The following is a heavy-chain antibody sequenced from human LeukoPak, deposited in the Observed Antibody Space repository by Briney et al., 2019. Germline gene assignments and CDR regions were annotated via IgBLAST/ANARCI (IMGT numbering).Heavy chain of an antibody. Sequence: ASVKVSCKVSGYTLTELSMHWVRQAPGKGLEWMGGFDPEDGETIYAQKFQGRVTMTEDTSTDTAYMELSSLRSEDTAVYYCATSKGLPLSLDYWGQGTLVTVSS. V-gene: IGHV1-24*01. CDR2: FDPEDGET. J-gene: IGHJ4*02. CDR3: ATSKGLPLSLDY. CDR1: GYTLTELS. D-gene: IGHD2-21*02.